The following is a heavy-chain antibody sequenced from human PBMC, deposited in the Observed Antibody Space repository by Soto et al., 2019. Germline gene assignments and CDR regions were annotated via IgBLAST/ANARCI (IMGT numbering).Heavy chain of an antibody. CDR2: INTGSRNT. J-gene: IGHJ4*02. CDR1: GYTFTSYG. V-gene: IGHV1-3*04. Sequence: QVDLVQSGAEVKEPGASVRISCEASGYTFTSYGIHWVRQAPGQRLEWMGWINTGSRNTRYSPEFQASVSITWDTSASTAYMELNSLRSEDTAVYYCARAMPTAGYIYFDQGGQGTLVTVSS. D-gene: IGHD3-9*01. CDR3: ARAMPTAGYIYFDQ.